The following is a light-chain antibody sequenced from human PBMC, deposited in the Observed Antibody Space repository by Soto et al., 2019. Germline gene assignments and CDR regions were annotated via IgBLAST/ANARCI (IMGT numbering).Light chain of an antibody. CDR3: SSYTSSSTLGV. J-gene: IGLJ2*01. Sequence: QSALTQPASVSGSPGQSITISCTGTSSDAGGYNYVSWYQQHPGKAPKLMIYDVSNRPSGVSNRFSGSKSGNTASLTISGLQAEDEAYYYCSSYTSSSTLGVFGGGTKLTVL. CDR2: DVS. V-gene: IGLV2-14*01. CDR1: SSDAGGYNY.